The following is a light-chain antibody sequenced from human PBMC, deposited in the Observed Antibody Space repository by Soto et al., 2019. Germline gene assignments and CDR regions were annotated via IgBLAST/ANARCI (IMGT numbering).Light chain of an antibody. CDR3: SSYAGSSNLV. J-gene: IGLJ2*01. Sequence: QSALTQPPSASGSPGQSVTISCTGTSSDVGGYNYVSWYQQHPGKAPKLMIYEVSKRPSGVPDRFSGSKSGNTASLTVSGLQAEDEADYYCSSYAGSSNLVFGGGTKLTV. CDR2: EVS. CDR1: SSDVGGYNY. V-gene: IGLV2-8*01.